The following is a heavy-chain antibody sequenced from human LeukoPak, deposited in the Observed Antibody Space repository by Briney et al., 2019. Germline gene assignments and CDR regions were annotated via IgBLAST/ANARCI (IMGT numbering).Heavy chain of an antibody. J-gene: IGHJ4*02. CDR1: GVTFISKY. D-gene: IGHD3-3*01. CDR3: AREPTIFGVVIDY. Sequence: GGSGRLSGGASGVTFISKYMSWGRQATGKGLEGVSVIYSCCSTYYAHSVKGRFTISRDNSKNTLYLQMNSLRAEDTAVYYCAREPTIFGVVIDYWGQGTLVTVSS. V-gene: IGHV3-66*03. CDR2: IYSCCST.